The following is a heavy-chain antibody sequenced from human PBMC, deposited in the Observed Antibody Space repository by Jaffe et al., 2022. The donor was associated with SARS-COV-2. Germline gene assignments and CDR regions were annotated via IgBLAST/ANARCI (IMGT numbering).Heavy chain of an antibody. CDR1: GFTFSSYS. CDR3: ARSPPRAVAGLDAFDI. Sequence: EVQLVESGGGLVKPGGSLRLSCAASGFTFSSYSMNWVRQAPGKGLEWVSSISSSSSYIYYADSVKGRFTISRDNAKNSLYLQMNSLRAEDTAVYYCARSPPRAVAGLDAFDIWGQGTMVTVSS. V-gene: IGHV3-21*01. J-gene: IGHJ3*02. D-gene: IGHD6-19*01. CDR2: ISSSSSYI.